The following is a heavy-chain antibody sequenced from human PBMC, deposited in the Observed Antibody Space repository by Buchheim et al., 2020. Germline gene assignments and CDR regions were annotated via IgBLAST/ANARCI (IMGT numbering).Heavy chain of an antibody. CDR2: IRSNTFGGTT. J-gene: IGHJ4*02. Sequence: EVQLVESGGGLVKPGRSLRLSCTASGFTFGDYAMSWFRQAPGKGLEWISFIRSNTFGGTTEYAASVKGRFTISRDDAKSIAFLQMSSLKTEDTAVYYCTRSRDVATADYWGQGTL. CDR1: GFTFGDYA. CDR3: TRSRDVATADY. D-gene: IGHD5-24*01. V-gene: IGHV3-49*05.